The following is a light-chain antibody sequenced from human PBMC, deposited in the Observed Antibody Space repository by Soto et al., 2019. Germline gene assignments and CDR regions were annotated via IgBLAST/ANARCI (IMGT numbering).Light chain of an antibody. CDR1: QSVSSSY. J-gene: IGKJ1*01. CDR2: GAS. Sequence: EIVLTQSPGTLSLSPGERATLSCRASQSVSSSYLAWYQLRPGQAPRLLIYGASTRATGIPDRFSGSGSGTDFSLTIRGLKPEDFAVYYCQQYRMSPNTFGQGTKVDIK. CDR3: QQYRMSPNT. V-gene: IGKV3-20*01.